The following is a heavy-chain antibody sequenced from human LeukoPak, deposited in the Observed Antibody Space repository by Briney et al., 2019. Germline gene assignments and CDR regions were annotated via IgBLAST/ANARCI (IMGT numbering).Heavy chain of an antibody. CDR3: ASGYDSSGYYSGVDY. D-gene: IGHD3-22*01. J-gene: IGHJ4*02. Sequence: SETLSLTCAVYGGSFSGYYWSWIRQTPGKGLEWIREINHSGSTNYNPSLKSRVTISVDTSKNQFSLKLSSVTAADTAVYYCASGYDSSGYYSGVDYWGQGTLVTVSS. CDR1: GGSFSGYY. V-gene: IGHV4-34*01. CDR2: INHSGST.